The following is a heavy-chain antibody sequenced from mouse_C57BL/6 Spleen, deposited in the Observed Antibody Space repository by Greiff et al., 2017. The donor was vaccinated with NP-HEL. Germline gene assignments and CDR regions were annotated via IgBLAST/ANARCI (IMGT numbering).Heavy chain of an antibody. V-gene: IGHV1-61*01. Sequence: VQLQQPGAELVRPGSSVKLSCKASGYTFTSYWMDWVKQRPGQGLEWIGNIYPSDSETHYNQKFKDKATLTVDKSSSTAYMQLSSLTSEDSAVYYCARFYYYGSSYGGGYFDYWGQGTTLTVSS. CDR2: IYPSDSET. CDR3: ARFYYYGSSYGGGYFDY. D-gene: IGHD1-1*01. J-gene: IGHJ2*01. CDR1: GYTFTSYW.